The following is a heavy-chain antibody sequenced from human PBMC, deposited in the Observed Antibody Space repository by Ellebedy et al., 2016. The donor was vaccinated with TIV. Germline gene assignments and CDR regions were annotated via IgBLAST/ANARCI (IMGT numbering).Heavy chain of an antibody. CDR1: GYTFTSYA. D-gene: IGHD3/OR15-3a*01. Sequence: ASVKVSXXASGYTFTSYAMHWVRQAPGQRLEWMGWINAGNGNTKYSQKFQGRVTITRDTSASTAYMELSSLRSEDTAVYYCARGDGDWYSLVDYWGQGTLVTVSS. CDR2: INAGNGNT. CDR3: ARGDGDWYSLVDY. J-gene: IGHJ4*02. V-gene: IGHV1-3*01.